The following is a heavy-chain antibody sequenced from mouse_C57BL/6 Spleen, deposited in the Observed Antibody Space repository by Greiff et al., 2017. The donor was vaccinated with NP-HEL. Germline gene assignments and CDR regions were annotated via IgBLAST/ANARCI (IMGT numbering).Heavy chain of an antibody. CDR3: TKQLGDYYDMDY. Sequence: VMLVESGAELAKPGASVKLSCKASGYTFTSYWMHWVKQRPGQGLEWIGYINPSSGYTKYNQKFKDKATLTADKSSSTAYMQLSSLTYEDSAVYYCTKQLGDYYDMDYWGQGTSVTVSS. D-gene: IGHD3-1*01. J-gene: IGHJ4*01. CDR2: INPSSGYT. V-gene: IGHV1-7*01. CDR1: GYTFTSYW.